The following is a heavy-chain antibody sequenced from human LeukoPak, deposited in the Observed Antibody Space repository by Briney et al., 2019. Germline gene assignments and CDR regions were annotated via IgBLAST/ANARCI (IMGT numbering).Heavy chain of an antibody. CDR1: GGSFSGYY. CDR2: INHSGST. CDR3: ARGSARYCSGGSCYRYDAFDI. Sequence: SETLSLTCVVYGGSFSGYYWSWIRQPPGKGLEWIGEINHSGSTNYNPSLKSRVTISVDTSKNQFSLKLSSVTAADTAVYYCARGSARYCSGGSCYRYDAFDIWGQGTMVTVSS. J-gene: IGHJ3*02. V-gene: IGHV4-34*01. D-gene: IGHD2-15*01.